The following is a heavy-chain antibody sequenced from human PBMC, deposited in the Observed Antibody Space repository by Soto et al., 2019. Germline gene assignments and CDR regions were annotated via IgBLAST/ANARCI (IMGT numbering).Heavy chain of an antibody. CDR3: ARDFSWFGELIASDY. D-gene: IGHD3-10*01. Sequence: QVQLVQSGAEVKKPGASVKVACQASGYTFTSYAMPWVRQAPGQRLEWMGWINAGNGNSKYSQKFQARVTITTDTSASTAYMELRSLRSEDTAVYYCARDFSWFGELIASDYWGQGTLVTVSS. CDR2: INAGNGNS. J-gene: IGHJ4*02. V-gene: IGHV1-3*01. CDR1: GYTFTSYA.